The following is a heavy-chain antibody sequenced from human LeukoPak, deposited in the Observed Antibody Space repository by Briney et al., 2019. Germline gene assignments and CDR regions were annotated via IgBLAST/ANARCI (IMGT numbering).Heavy chain of an antibody. J-gene: IGHJ3*02. CDR2: IYSGGST. D-gene: IGHD1-26*01. CDR3: ARVLWELLAFDI. CDR1: GFTVSGNY. Sequence: GGSLRLSCAASGFTVSGNYMSWVRQAPGKGLEWVSVIYSGGSTYYADSVKGRFTISRDNSKNTLYLQMNSLRAEDSAVYYCARVLWELLAFDIWGQGTMVTVSS. V-gene: IGHV3-53*01.